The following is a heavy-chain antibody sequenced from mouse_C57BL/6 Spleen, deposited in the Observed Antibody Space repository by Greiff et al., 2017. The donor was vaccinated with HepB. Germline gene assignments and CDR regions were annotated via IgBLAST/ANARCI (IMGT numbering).Heavy chain of an antibody. J-gene: IGHJ2*01. CDR3: ARGPYYFDY. Sequence: EVQLVESGPVLVKPGASVKMSCKASGYTFTDYYMNWVKQSHGKSLEWIGVINPYNGGTSYNQKFKGKATLTVDKSSSTAYMELNSLTSEDSAVYYCARGPYYFDYWGQGTTLTVSS. V-gene: IGHV1-19*01. CDR2: INPYNGGT. CDR1: GYTFTDYY.